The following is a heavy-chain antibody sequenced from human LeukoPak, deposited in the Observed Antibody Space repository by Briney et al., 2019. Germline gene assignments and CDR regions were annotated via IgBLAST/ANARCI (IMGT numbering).Heavy chain of an antibody. CDR1: GDSISSYY. D-gene: IGHD2/OR15-2a*01. CDR3: AREAGIEGAFDI. Sequence: SETLSLTCTVSGDSISSYYWSWIRQPPGKGLEWVGYIHYSGITDYNPSLKTRLSISQDTSKNQFSLRLISATPADTAVYYCAREAGIEGAFDIWGQGIMVTVSS. CDR2: IHYSGIT. V-gene: IGHV4-59*01. J-gene: IGHJ3*02.